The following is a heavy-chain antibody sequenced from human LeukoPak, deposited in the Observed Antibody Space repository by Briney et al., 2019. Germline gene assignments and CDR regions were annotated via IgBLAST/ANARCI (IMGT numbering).Heavy chain of an antibody. CDR2: INPSGGGT. V-gene: IGHV1-46*01. CDR3: ARVSGNGGESDY. CDR1: GYTFTSYH. Sequence: GASVKASCKTSGYTFTSYHMHWVRQAPGQGLEWMGIINPSGGGTSYAQKFQGRVTMARDTSTSTVYMELSSLRSEDTAVYYCARVSGNGGESDYWGQGTLVTVSS. J-gene: IGHJ4*02. D-gene: IGHD2-21*01.